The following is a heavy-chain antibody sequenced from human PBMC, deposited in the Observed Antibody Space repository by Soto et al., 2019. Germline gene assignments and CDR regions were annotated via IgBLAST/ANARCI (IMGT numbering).Heavy chain of an antibody. J-gene: IGHJ4*02. D-gene: IGHD3-22*01. V-gene: IGHV3-72*01. CDR3: TRPPYDSSGYYHN. Sequence: GGSLRLFCSAPGFTFRDHYMGWGRPAPAKGLDLVGRIRNKANYYTIEYAASVRGRFTISRDDSKNSLSLQMNSLKTEDTAVYYCTRPPYDSSGYYHNWGQGTLVTVSS. CDR1: GFTFRDHY. CDR2: IRNKANYYTI.